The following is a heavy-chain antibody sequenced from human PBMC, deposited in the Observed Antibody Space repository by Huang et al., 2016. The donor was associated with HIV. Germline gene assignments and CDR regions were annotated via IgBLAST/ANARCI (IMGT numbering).Heavy chain of an antibody. V-gene: IGHV5-51*03. CDR3: ARGATLTGNTNFFDV. D-gene: IGHD3-9*01. Sequence: EVQLVQSGAEVKKPGESLKISCKGSGYTFTNSWIGWVRQMPGKGLEWMGLIYPGYPDLRYSPSFQGQVTISADTSISTAYLLWSTLEASDTAMYYCARGATLTGNTNFFDVWGQGTMVSVSS. CDR1: GYTFTNSW. CDR2: IYPGYPDL. J-gene: IGHJ3*01.